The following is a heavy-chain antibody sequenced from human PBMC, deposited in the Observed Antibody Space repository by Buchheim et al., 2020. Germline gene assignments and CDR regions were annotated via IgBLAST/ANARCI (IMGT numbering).Heavy chain of an antibody. V-gene: IGHV3-21*01. CDR2: ISSSSSYI. Sequence: EVQLVESGGGLVKPGGSLRLSCAASGFTFSSYSMNWVRQAPGKGLEWVSSISSSSSYIYYADSVKGRFTIPRDKAKNSLYLQMNSLRAEDTAVYYCAAVWIQLWLDADYWGQGTL. CDR1: GFTFSSYS. D-gene: IGHD5-18*01. CDR3: AAVWIQLWLDADY. J-gene: IGHJ4*02.